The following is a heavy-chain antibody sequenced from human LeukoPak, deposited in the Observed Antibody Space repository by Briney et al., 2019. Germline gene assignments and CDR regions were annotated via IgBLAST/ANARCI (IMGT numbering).Heavy chain of an antibody. CDR3: ARVFGDYEWAIDY. D-gene: IGHD4-17*01. J-gene: IGHJ4*02. CDR1: GFTVSSNY. V-gene: IGHV3-66*01. Sequence: GGSLRLSCAASGFTVSSNYMSWVRQAPGKGLEGVSVIYSGGSTYYADSVEGRFTISRHNSKNTLYLQMNSLRAEDTAVYYCARVFGDYEWAIDYWGQGTLVTVSS. CDR2: IYSGGST.